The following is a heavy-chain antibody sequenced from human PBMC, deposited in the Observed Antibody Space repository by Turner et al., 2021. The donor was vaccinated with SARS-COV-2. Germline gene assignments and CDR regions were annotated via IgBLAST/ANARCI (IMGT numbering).Heavy chain of an antibody. CDR2: IYYSGNT. D-gene: IGHD2-2*01. CDR3: ARLMDAIDYYYGMDV. V-gene: IGHV4-39*01. J-gene: IGHJ6*02. CDR1: GSSISSSTDY. Sequence: QLQLQESAPGLLKPSEALSLTCAASGSSISSSTDYWGWIRQPPGKGLEWIGSIYYSGNTYYTPSLKSRVTISVDTSKNQFSPKLSAVTAAETAVYYCARLMDAIDYYYGMDVWGQGTTVTVSS.